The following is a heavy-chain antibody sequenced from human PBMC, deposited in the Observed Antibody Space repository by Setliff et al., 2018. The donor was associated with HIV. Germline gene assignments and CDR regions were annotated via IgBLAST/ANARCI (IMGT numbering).Heavy chain of an antibody. CDR2: IYSGGST. CDR1: GFTFSDYY. V-gene: IGHV3-53*01. J-gene: IGHJ3*02. CDR3: ARAMVPDSSGYYRPPAFDI. D-gene: IGHD3-22*01. Sequence: PGGSLRLSCAASGFTFSDYYMSWVRQAPGKGLEWVSVIYSGGSTYYADSVKGRFTISRDNFKNTLYLQMNSLRAEDTAVYYCARAMVPDSSGYYRPPAFDIWGQGTMVTVSS.